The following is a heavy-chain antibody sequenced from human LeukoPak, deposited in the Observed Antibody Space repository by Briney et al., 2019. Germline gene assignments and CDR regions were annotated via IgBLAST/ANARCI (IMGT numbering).Heavy chain of an antibody. D-gene: IGHD3-3*01. V-gene: IGHV6-1*01. J-gene: IGHJ3*02. Sequence: PSQTLSLTCALSGDSVSSNSAAWNWIRQSPSRGLEWLGRTYYRSKLYNDYAVSVKSRITINPDTSKNQFSLQLNSVTPEDTAVYYCARNVLRFLEWLVYSPTSYAFDIWGQGTMVTVSS. CDR3: ARNVLRFLEWLVYSPTSYAFDI. CDR2: TYYRSKLYN. CDR1: GDSVSSNSAA.